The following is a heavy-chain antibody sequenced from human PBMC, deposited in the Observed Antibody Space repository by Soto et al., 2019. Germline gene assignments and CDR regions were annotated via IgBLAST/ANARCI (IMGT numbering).Heavy chain of an antibody. J-gene: IGHJ4*02. CDR3: ATVPCSSGPT. D-gene: IGHD6-19*01. CDR2: IKPKSEGETA. V-gene: IGHV3-15*07. Sequence: EMQLVQSGGGVVKPGGSLRLSCVASRFNFGAAWLNWIRQAPGKGLEWVGRIKPKSEGETADYTEPVRGRFTISRDDSQNTLHLQMDSLKTEDTAVYYCATVPCSSGPTWGLGVLVTVSS. CDR1: RFNFGAAW.